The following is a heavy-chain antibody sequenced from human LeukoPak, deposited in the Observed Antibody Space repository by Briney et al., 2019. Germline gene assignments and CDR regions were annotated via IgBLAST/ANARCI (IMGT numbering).Heavy chain of an antibody. CDR1: GFTFSSYS. J-gene: IGHJ4*02. D-gene: IGHD6-13*01. CDR2: ISSSSSYI. V-gene: IGHV3-21*01. Sequence: GGSLRLSCAASGFTFSSYSMNWVRQAPGKGLEWVSSISSSSSYIYYADSVKGRFTISRDNAKNSLYLQVNSLRAEDTAVYYCAPGYSSSWSGYWGQGTLVTVSS. CDR3: APGYSSSWSGY.